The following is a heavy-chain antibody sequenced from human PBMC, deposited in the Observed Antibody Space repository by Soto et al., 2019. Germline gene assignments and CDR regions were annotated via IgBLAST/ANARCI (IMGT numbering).Heavy chain of an antibody. D-gene: IGHD3-16*01. CDR3: ARHAAYDSVWGKSDGSDY. CDR2: MYYSGAT. Sequence: QLQLQESGPGLVKPSETLSLACTVSGGSISSNSYYWDWIRQPPGQGLEWIGSMYYSGATYHTPSLQSRVTISVDTSKNQFSLHLSSVTAADTAVYYCARHAAYDSVWGKSDGSDYWGQGTLVTVSS. J-gene: IGHJ4*02. V-gene: IGHV4-39*01. CDR1: GGSISSNSYY.